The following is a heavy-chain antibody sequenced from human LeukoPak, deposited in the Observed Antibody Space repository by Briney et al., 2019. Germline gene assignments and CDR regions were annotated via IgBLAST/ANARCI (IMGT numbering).Heavy chain of an antibody. V-gene: IGHV1-2*02. CDR1: GYTFTGYY. D-gene: IGHD3-10*01. Sequence: ASVKVSCKASGYTFTGYYMHWVRQAPGQGLEWMGWTNPNSGGTNYAQNFQGRVTVTRDTSTSTAYMELSSLRSDDTAVYYCARVYDSGSFYRYWGQGTLVTVSS. CDR2: TNPNSGGT. J-gene: IGHJ4*02. CDR3: ARVYDSGSFYRY.